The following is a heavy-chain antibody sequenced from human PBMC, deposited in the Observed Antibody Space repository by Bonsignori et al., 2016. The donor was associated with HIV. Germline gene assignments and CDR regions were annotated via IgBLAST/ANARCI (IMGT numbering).Heavy chain of an antibody. CDR1: GGSISTYY. D-gene: IGHD2-8*01. J-gene: IGHJ4*02. CDR3: ARGGRMVYANY. CDR2: IYYSGST. V-gene: IGHV4-59*01. Sequence: SETLSLTCTVSGGSISTYYWSWIRQPPGKGLEWIGYIYYSGSTNYNPSLKSRVTISVDTSKNQFSLKLNSVTAADTAVYYCARGGRMVYANYWGQGTLVTVSS.